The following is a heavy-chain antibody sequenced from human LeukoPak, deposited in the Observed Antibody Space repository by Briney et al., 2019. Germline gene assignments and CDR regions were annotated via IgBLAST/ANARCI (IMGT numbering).Heavy chain of an antibody. D-gene: IGHD3-10*01. CDR3: TTAGSYYNHDAFDI. J-gene: IGHJ3*02. CDR2: IKSKTDGGTT. CDR1: GFTFSNAW. V-gene: IGHV3-15*01. Sequence: GGSLRLSCAASGFTFSNAWMSWVRQAPGKGVEWVGRIKSKTDGGTTDYAAPVKGRFTISRDDSKNTLYLQMNSLKTEDTAVYYCTTAGSYYNHDAFDIWGQGTMVTVSS.